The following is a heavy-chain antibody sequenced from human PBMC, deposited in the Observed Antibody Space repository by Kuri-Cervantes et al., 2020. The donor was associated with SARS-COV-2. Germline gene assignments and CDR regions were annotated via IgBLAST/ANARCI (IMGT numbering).Heavy chain of an antibody. Sequence: ESLKISCAVYGGSFSSYYWSWIRQPPGKGLEWIGEINHSGSTNYNPSLKSRVTISVDTSKNQFSLKLSSVTAADTAVYYCARHGPGITIFGVVIISAFDIWGQGTMVTVSS. V-gene: IGHV4-34*01. CDR2: INHSGST. J-gene: IGHJ3*02. CDR3: ARHGPGITIFGVVIISAFDI. D-gene: IGHD3-3*01. CDR1: GGSFSSYY.